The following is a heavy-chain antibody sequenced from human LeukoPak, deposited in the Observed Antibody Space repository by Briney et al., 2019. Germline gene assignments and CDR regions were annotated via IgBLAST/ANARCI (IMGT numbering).Heavy chain of an antibody. CDR3: AELGITMIGGV. CDR2: ISSSGSTI. Sequence: GGSLRLSCAASGFTFSSYEMNWVRPAPGKGLEWVSYISSSGSTIYYADSVKGRFTISRDNAKNSLYLQMNSLRAEDTAVYYCAELGITMIGGVWGKGTTVTISS. J-gene: IGHJ6*04. D-gene: IGHD3-10*02. V-gene: IGHV3-48*03. CDR1: GFTFSSYE.